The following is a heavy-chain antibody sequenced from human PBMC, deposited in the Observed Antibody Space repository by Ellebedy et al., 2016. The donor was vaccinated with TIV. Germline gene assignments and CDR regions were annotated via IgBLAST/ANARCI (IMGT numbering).Heavy chain of an antibody. CDR2: IYPGDSDT. D-gene: IGHD3-10*01. Sequence: GESLKISXKGSGYSFTSYWIGWVRQMPGKGLEWMGIIYPGDSDTRYSPSFQGQVTISADKSISTAYLQWSSLKASDTAMYYCARCLLCPEGYADVWGQGTTVTVSS. V-gene: IGHV5-51*01. CDR1: GYSFTSYW. J-gene: IGHJ6*02. CDR3: ARCLLCPEGYADV.